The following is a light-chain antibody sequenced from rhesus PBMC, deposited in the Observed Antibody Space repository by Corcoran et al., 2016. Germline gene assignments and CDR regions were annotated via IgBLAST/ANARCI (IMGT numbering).Light chain of an antibody. J-gene: IGKJ4*01. V-gene: IGKV2-82*02. CDR2: LAS. Sequence: DIVLTQTPLSLSVTPGEPASMSCRSSQRLLYGDGKTYLYWFLPTPVQSPQRLMYLASNRASGIPEKVSGSGSGTDFTLKISRVEAEDVGIYYCMHALWAPRSFGGGTKVEI. CDR1: QRLLYGDGKTY. CDR3: MHALWAPRS.